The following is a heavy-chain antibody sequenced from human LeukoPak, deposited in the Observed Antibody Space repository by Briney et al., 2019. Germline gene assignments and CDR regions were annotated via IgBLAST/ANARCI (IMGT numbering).Heavy chain of an antibody. D-gene: IGHD3-3*01. J-gene: IGHJ6*03. V-gene: IGHV4-31*11. CDR3: ARVRGQYYYYYYMDV. Sequence: SQTLSLICAVSGGSISSGGYYWSWIRQHPGKVLEWIGYIYYSGSTYYNPSLKSRVTISVDTSKNQFSLKLSSVTAADTPVYYCARVRGQYYYYYYMDVWGKGTTVTVSS. CDR1: GGSISSGGYY. CDR2: IYYSGST.